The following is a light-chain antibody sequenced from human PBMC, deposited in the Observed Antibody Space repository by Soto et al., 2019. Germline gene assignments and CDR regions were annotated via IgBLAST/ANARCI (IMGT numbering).Light chain of an antibody. CDR2: DAS. V-gene: IGKV3-11*01. Sequence: ESVVTQSPATLSLSPGERATLSCRASQSVSNYLAWYQQKPGQAPRLLIYDASNRATDIPARFSGSGSGTDFTLTISSLEPEDLAVYYCQQRSNWPPFTFGQGTRLEIK. J-gene: IGKJ5*01. CDR3: QQRSNWPPFT. CDR1: QSVSNY.